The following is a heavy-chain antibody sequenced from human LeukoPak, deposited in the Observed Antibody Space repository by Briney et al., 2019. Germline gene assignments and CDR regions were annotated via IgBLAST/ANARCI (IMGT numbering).Heavy chain of an antibody. Sequence: GGSLRLSCAASGFTFSSYGMHWVRQAPGKGLEWVAVISYDGSNKYYADSVKGRFTISRDNAKNSLYLQMNSLRAEDTAVYYCARVGYSSSWYGSYYYYYMDVWGKGTTVTVSS. CDR1: GFTFSSYG. CDR2: ISYDGSNK. CDR3: ARVGYSSSWYGSYYYYYMDV. D-gene: IGHD6-13*01. J-gene: IGHJ6*03. V-gene: IGHV3-30*03.